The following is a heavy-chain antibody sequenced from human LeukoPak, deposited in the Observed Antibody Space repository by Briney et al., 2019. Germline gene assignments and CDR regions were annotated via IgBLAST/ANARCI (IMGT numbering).Heavy chain of an antibody. CDR3: AKGRGGD. Sequence: GGSLRLSCAASGFGVRSDNMNWVRRAPGKGLEWVSLFHTDGNIYYADSVKGRFIISRDDSKNTVYLQMNSLRAEDTAVYYCAKGRGGDWGQGTLVTVSS. CDR1: GFGVRSDN. CDR2: FHTDGNI. D-gene: IGHD3-10*01. J-gene: IGHJ4*02. V-gene: IGHV3-53*01.